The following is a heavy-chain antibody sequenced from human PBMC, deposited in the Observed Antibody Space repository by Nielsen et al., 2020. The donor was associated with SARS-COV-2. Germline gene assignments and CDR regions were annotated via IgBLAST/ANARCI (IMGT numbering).Heavy chain of an antibody. J-gene: IGHJ4*02. D-gene: IGHD2-2*01. CDR3: ARGKCSSTSCYLYYFDY. CDR1: GFTFSSYW. CDR2: IKQDGSEK. V-gene: IGHV3-7*05. Sequence: GESLKISCAASGFTFSSYWMSWVRQAPGKGLEWVANIKQDGSEKYYVDSVKGRFTISRDNAKNSLYLQMNSLRAEDTAVYYCARGKCSSTSCYLYYFDYWGQGTLVTVSS.